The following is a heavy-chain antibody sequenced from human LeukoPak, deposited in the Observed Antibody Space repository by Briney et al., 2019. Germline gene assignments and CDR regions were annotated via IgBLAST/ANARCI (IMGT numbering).Heavy chain of an antibody. CDR3: ARGDDSSGYRTNWFDP. CDR1: GYTFTSYY. CDR2: INPSGGST. V-gene: IGHV1-46*01. Sequence: ASVKVSCKASGYTFTSYYMHWVRQAPGQGLEWMGIINPSGGSTSYAQKFQGRVTMARGMSTSTVYMELSSLRSEDTAVYYCARGDDSSGYRTNWFDPWGQGTLVTVSS. J-gene: IGHJ5*02. D-gene: IGHD3-22*01.